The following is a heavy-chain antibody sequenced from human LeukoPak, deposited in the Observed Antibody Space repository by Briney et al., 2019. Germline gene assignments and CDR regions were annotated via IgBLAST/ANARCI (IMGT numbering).Heavy chain of an antibody. CDR1: GFTFSRYA. V-gene: IGHV3-64D*06. CDR2: VSSTGDNT. CDR3: VRWTYSSSWYYFDY. D-gene: IGHD6-13*01. J-gene: IGHJ4*02. Sequence: GGSLRLSCSASGFTFSRYAMYWVRQAPGKGLESVSAVSSTGDNTYYADSVKGRLTISRDNSKNTLYLQMSSLRGEDTAVYYCVRWTYSSSWYYFDYWGQGTLVTVSS.